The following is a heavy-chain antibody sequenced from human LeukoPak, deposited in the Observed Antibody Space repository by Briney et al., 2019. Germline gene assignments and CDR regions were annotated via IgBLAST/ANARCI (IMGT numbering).Heavy chain of an antibody. Sequence: PGGSLRLSCAASGFTFSSYGMHWVRQAPGKGLEWVALISSDGNNKYCADSVKGRFSISRDNSKNTLYLQMNSLRAEDTAVYYCARIGYSISWSGDYWGQGSLVTVSS. V-gene: IGHV3-30*03. J-gene: IGHJ4*02. CDR2: ISSDGNNK. CDR3: ARIGYSISWSGDY. D-gene: IGHD6-13*01. CDR1: GFTFSSYG.